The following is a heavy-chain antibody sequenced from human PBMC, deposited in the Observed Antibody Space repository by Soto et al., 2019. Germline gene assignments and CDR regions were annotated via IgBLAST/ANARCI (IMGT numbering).Heavy chain of an antibody. CDR2: IWYDGSNK. J-gene: IGHJ4*02. CDR1: GFTFSSHG. Sequence: QVQLVESGGGVVQPGRSLRVSCAASGFTFSSHGMHWVRQAPGKGLEWVAVIWYDGSNKYYGESVKGRFIISRDNSKNTVDLQMQSLRAEDTAIYYCARWGPDKVLDSWGQGTLVTVSS. D-gene: IGHD3-16*01. V-gene: IGHV3-33*01. CDR3: ARWGPDKVLDS.